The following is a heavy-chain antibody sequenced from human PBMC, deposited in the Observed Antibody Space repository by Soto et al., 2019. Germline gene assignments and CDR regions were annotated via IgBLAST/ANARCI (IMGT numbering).Heavy chain of an antibody. V-gene: IGHV1-69*13. CDR2: IISMFGTA. Sequence: GASVKVSCQASGYTFTSYTVNWMRQAPGQGPEWMGGIISMFGTANYTQKFQGRITITADESTSTAYMELSNLRSEDTAVYYCARVSLVSRNLFFGHWGQGTLVTVSS. D-gene: IGHD2-15*01. J-gene: IGHJ4*02. CDR1: GYTFTSYT. CDR3: ARVSLVSRNLFFGH.